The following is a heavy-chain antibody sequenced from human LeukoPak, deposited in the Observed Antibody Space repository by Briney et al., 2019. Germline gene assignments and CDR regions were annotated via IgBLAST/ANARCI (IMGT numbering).Heavy chain of an antibody. CDR3: AREGIPTGDFDY. Sequence: PSETLSRTCTVSGGSISSYYWSWIRQPPGKGLEWIGYIYYSGSTNYNPSLKSRVTISVDTSKNQFSLKPSSVTAADTAVYYCAREGIPTGDFDYWGQGTLVTVSS. V-gene: IGHV4-59*01. CDR1: GGSISSYY. CDR2: IYYSGST. J-gene: IGHJ4*02. D-gene: IGHD4-17*01.